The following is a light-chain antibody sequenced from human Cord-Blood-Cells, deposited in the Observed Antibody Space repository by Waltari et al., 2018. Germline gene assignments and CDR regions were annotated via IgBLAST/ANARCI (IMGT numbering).Light chain of an antibody. V-gene: IGLV1-47*01. CDR3: AAWDDSLSGRV. Sequence: QSVLTQPPSASGTPGQRVTISCSGSSSNIGSNYVYWYQQLPVTAPNLLIYRSNQRPSGVPARFSGSKSGTSASLAISGLRSEDEADYYCAAWDDSLSGRVFGGGTKLTVL. J-gene: IGLJ3*02. CDR1: SSNIGSNY. CDR2: RSN.